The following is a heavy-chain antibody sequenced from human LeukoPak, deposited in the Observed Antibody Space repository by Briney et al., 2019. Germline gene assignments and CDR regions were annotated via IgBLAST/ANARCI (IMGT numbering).Heavy chain of an antibody. CDR3: AKEKGDWFDP. V-gene: IGHV3-30-3*02. CDR1: GFTFSSYA. J-gene: IGHJ5*02. CDR2: ISYDGSNK. Sequence: GGSLRLSCAASGFTFSSYAMHWVRQAPGKGLEWVAVISYDGSNKYYADSVKGRFTISRDNSKNTLCLQMNSLRAEDTAVYYCAKEKGDWFDPWGQGTLVTVSS.